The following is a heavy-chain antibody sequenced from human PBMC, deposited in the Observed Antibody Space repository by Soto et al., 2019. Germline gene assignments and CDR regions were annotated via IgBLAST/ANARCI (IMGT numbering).Heavy chain of an antibody. J-gene: IGHJ3*02. CDR1: GGSFSGYY. Sequence: SETLSLTCAVYGGSFSGYYWSWIRQPPGKGLEWIGYIFHTGTTSYNPSLKSRVTLSVDTSQSQFSLKLNSVTAADTAVYYCTTEAYDNSGSLAFDIWGPGTLVTVSS. CDR2: IFHTGTT. D-gene: IGHD3-22*01. CDR3: TTEAYDNSGSLAFDI. V-gene: IGHV4-34*12.